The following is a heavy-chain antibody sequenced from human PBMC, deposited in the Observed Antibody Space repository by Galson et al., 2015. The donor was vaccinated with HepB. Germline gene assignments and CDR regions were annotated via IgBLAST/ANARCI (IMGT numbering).Heavy chain of an antibody. D-gene: IGHD4-17*01. V-gene: IGHV3-23*01. CDR3: AKVYGDYFDY. CDR2: ISSRGDST. CDR1: GFTFTNYA. Sequence: SLRLSCAASGFTFTNYAMSWVRQAPGKGLEWVSGISSRGDSTYYPDSVKGRFTISRDNSKNTLYLQMNSLRVEETATYYCAKVYGDYFDYWGQGTQVTVSS. J-gene: IGHJ4*02.